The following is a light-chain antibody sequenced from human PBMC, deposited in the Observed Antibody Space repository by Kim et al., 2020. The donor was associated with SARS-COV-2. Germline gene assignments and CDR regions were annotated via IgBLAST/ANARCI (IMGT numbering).Light chain of an antibody. V-gene: IGKV3-20*01. CDR3: QQYGSSPLT. Sequence: EIVLTQSPGTLSLSPGERATLSCRASQSVSSSYLDWYQQKPGQPPRLLIYGASSRATGIPDRFSGSGSGTDFTLTINRLEPEDFAVYSCQQYGSSPLTFGGETKVDIK. J-gene: IGKJ4*01. CDR2: GAS. CDR1: QSVSSSY.